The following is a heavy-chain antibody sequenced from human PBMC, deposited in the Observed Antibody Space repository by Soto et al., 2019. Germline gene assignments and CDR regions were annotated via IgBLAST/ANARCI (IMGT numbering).Heavy chain of an antibody. Sequence: SETLSLTCAVSGYAIISGYYWVLIRHPRGKGLEWIGSIYHSGSTYYNPSLKSRVTISVDTSKNQFSLKLSSVTAADTAVYYCARVGVGGFLESYYYGMDVWGQGTTVTVSS. D-gene: IGHD3-3*01. CDR2: IYHSGST. J-gene: IGHJ6*02. CDR3: ARVGVGGFLESYYYGMDV. V-gene: IGHV4-38-2*01. CDR1: GYAIISGYY.